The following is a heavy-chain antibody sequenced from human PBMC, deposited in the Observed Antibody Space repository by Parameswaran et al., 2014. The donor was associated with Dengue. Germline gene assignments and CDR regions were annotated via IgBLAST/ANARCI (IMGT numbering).Heavy chain of an antibody. D-gene: IGHD6-19*01. Sequence: SETLSLTCTVSGYSISSGYYWGWIRQPPGKGLEWIGSIYHSGSTYYNPSLKSRVTISVDTSKNQFSLKLSSVTAADTAVYYCASGQWLVHCNYWGQGTLVTVSS. CDR3: ASGQWLVHCNY. CDR2: IYHSGST. CDR1: GYSISSGYY. V-gene: IGHV4-38-2*02. J-gene: IGHJ4*02.